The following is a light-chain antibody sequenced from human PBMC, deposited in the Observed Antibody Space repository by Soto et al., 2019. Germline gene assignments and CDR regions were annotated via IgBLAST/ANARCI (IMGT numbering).Light chain of an antibody. V-gene: IGKV3-15*01. J-gene: IGKJ1*01. CDR2: VAS. CDR3: QQYNNWPRT. CDR1: QSVSSN. Sequence: EIVMTQSPATLSVSPGERATLSCRASQSVSSNLAWYQQKPGQAPRLLIYVASTRATGIPARFSGSGSGTEFTLTVSSPQCEDFAVYYCQQYNNWPRTFGQGTKVEIK.